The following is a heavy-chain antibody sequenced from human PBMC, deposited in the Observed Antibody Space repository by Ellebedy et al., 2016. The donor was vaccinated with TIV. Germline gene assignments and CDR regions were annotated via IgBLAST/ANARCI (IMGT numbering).Heavy chain of an antibody. V-gene: IGHV3-9*01. D-gene: IGHD2-21*02. CDR1: GFTFNDYA. Sequence: SLKIPCAATGFTFNDYATHWVRQLPGKGLEWVAGVIRYTGFTGYADSVRGRFTISRDSTKNSLYLQMNSLRPEDTAFYYCARDMGVTTAAHGYWGQGTLVTVSS. J-gene: IGHJ4*02. CDR3: ARDMGVTTAAHGY. CDR2: VIRYTGFT.